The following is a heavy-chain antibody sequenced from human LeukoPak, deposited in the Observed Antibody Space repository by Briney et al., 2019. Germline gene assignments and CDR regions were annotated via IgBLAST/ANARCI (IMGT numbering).Heavy chain of an antibody. CDR3: TRKLWSQGSLWFDP. V-gene: IGHV3-73*01. Sequence: GGSLELSCAASGFTFSGSAMHWVRQASGKGLEWVGRIRSKANSYATAYAASVKGRFTVSRDDSKNTAYLQMNSLKTEDTAVYYCTRKLWSQGSLWFDPWGQGTLVTVSS. CDR1: GFTFSGSA. CDR2: IRSKANSYAT. J-gene: IGHJ5*02. D-gene: IGHD5-18*01.